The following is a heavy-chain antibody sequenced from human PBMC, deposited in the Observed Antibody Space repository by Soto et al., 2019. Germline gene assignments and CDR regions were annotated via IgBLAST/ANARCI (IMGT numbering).Heavy chain of an antibody. CDR1: GGSISSSSYY. CDR2: IYYSGST. D-gene: IGHD3-10*01. J-gene: IGHJ3*02. Sequence: TLSLTCTVSGGSISSSSYYWGWIRQPPGKGLEWIGSIYYSGSTYYNPSLKSRVTISVDTSKNQFSLKLSSVTAADTAVYYCAKGGSGSYSNAFDIWGQGTMVTVSS. V-gene: IGHV4-39*01. CDR3: AKGGSGSYSNAFDI.